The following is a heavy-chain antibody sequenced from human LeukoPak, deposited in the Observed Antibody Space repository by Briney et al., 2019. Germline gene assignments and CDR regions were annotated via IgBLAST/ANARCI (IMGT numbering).Heavy chain of an antibody. CDR3: ARNHYYDILTGSVTYGMDV. V-gene: IGHV1-2*02. J-gene: IGHJ6*02. CDR1: GYTFTDYF. Sequence: ASVKVSCKASGYTFTDYFIHWVRQAPGQGLEWMGWINPNSGGTNYAQKLQGRVTTTTDTSTSTAYMELRSLRSDDTAVYYCARNHYYDILTGSVTYGMDVWGQGTTVTVSS. CDR2: INPNSGGT. D-gene: IGHD3-9*01.